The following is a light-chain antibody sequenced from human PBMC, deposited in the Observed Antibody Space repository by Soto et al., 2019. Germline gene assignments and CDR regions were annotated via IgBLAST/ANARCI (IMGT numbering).Light chain of an antibody. CDR2: EVS. CDR3: SSYTSSSIDYV. CDR1: SSDVGGYNY. V-gene: IGLV2-14*01. J-gene: IGLJ1*01. Sequence: QSALTQPASVSGSPGQSITISCTGTSSDVGGYNYVSWYQQHPGKAPKLMIYEVSNRPSGVSNRFSGSKSGNTASLTISGXQAEXXANYXCSSYTSSSIDYVFGTGTKLTVL.